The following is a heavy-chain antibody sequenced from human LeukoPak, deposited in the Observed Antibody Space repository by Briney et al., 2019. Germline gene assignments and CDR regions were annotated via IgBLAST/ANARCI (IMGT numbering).Heavy chain of an antibody. CDR2: ISSSSSYI. CDR1: GFTFSSYS. Sequence: GGSLRLSCAASGFTFSSYSMNWVRQAPRKGLEWVSSISSSSSYIYYADSVKGRFTISRDNAKNSLYLQMNSLRAEDTAVYYCASRLYSGSYWDFDYWGQGTLVTVSS. CDR3: ASRLYSGSYWDFDY. V-gene: IGHV3-21*01. J-gene: IGHJ4*02. D-gene: IGHD1-26*01.